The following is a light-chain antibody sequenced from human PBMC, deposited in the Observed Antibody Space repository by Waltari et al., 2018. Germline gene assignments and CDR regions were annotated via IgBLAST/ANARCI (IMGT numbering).Light chain of an antibody. CDR2: DAF. CDR3: RMYVRLPVT. CDR1: QSVGRA. J-gene: IGKJ1*01. Sequence: EIVLTQSPGTLALSPGERATLSCRASQSVGRALAWYQQKPGQAPRLLIYDAFSRATGISDKFSGSGSGTDFTLTISRVEPEDFAVYFCRMYVRLPVTFGQGTKVEVK. V-gene: IGKV3-20*01.